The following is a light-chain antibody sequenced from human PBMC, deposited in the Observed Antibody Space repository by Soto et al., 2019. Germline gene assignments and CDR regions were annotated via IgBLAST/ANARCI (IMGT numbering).Light chain of an antibody. J-gene: IGKJ1*01. CDR2: KAS. Sequence: DVPMTQSPSTLSASVGDRVTITCRASQSIDIWLAWYQQKPGKAPNLLIYKASTLETGVPSRFAGSGSGTEFTLTISSLQPDDFATYYCQQYNTFSTFGQGTKVEMK. CDR3: QQYNTFST. CDR1: QSIDIW. V-gene: IGKV1-5*03.